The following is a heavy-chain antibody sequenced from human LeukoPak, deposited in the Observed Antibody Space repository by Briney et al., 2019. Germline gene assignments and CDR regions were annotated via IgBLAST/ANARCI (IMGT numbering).Heavy chain of an antibody. V-gene: IGHV4-59*01. Sequence: PSETLSLTCTVSGGSISSYYWSWIRQPPGKGLEWIGYIYYSGSTNYNPSLKSRVTISVDTSKNQFSLKLSSVTAADPAVYYCARAGIVVALDYWGQGTLVTVSS. J-gene: IGHJ4*02. D-gene: IGHD3-22*01. CDR1: GGSISSYY. CDR3: ARAGIVVALDY. CDR2: IYYSGST.